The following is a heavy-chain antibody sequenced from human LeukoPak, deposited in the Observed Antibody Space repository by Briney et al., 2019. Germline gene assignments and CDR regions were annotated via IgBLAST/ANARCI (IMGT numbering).Heavy chain of an antibody. D-gene: IGHD3-22*01. Sequence: GGSLRLSCAASGFTFSSYGMHWVRQAPGKGLEWVAFIRYDGSNKYYADSVKGRFTISRDNSKNTLYLQMNSLRAEDTAVYYCAKGLCYKDSSGYPAWGQGTLVTVSS. J-gene: IGHJ5*02. CDR2: IRYDGSNK. V-gene: IGHV3-30*02. CDR3: AKGLCYKDSSGYPA. CDR1: GFTFSSYG.